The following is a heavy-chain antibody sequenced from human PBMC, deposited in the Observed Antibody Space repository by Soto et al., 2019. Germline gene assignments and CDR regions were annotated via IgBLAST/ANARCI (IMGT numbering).Heavy chain of an antibody. D-gene: IGHD5-18*01. CDR1: GGTFSSYA. Sequence: ASVKVSCKASGGTFSSYAISWVRQAPGQGLEWMGGIIPIFGTANYAQKFQGRVTITADESTSTAYMELSSLRSEDTAVYYCARGEIGYSYGYYFDYWGQGTLVTVSS. CDR2: IIPIFGTA. CDR3: ARGEIGYSYGYYFDY. J-gene: IGHJ4*02. V-gene: IGHV1-69*13.